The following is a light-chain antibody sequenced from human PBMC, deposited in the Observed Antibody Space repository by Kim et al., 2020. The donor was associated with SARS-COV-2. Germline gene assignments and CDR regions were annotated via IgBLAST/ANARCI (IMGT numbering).Light chain of an antibody. CDR3: QQYGSSPLT. J-gene: IGKJ4*01. Sequence: EIVLTQSPGTLSLSPGERATLSCRASQSLRSSYLAWYQQKPGQAPRLLIYCASSRAPGIPDRFSGSGSGTDFTLTISRLEPEDFAVYYCQQYGSSPLTFGGGTKVDIK. CDR1: QSLRSSY. V-gene: IGKV3-20*01. CDR2: CAS.